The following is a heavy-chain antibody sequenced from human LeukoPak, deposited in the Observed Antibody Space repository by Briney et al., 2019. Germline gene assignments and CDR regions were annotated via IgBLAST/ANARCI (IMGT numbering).Heavy chain of an antibody. J-gene: IGHJ1*01. CDR1: GFSFSDYY. V-gene: IGHV3-74*01. CDR2: IKSDGST. D-gene: IGHD3-22*01. Sequence: GGSLRLSCAASGFSFSDYYMSWVRQAPGKGLVWVSRIKSDGSTNYADSVKGRFTISRDNAKNTVSLQMNSLRAEDTGVYYCARAPSEIGGYYPEYFRHWGQGTLVTVSS. CDR3: ARAPSEIGGYYPEYFRH.